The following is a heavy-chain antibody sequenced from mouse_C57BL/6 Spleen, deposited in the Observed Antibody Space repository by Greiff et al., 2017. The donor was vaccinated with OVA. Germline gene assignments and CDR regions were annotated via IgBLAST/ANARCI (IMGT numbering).Heavy chain of an antibody. Sequence: VQLQQSGAELVRPGASVTLSCKASGYTFTDYEMHWVKQTPVHGLEWIGAIDPETGGTAYNQKFKGKAILTADKSSSTAYMELRSLTSEDSAVYYCTRMDYSNYVIDYWGQGTTLTVSS. CDR2: IDPETGGT. CDR3: TRMDYSNYVIDY. J-gene: IGHJ2*01. CDR1: GYTFTDYE. D-gene: IGHD2-5*01. V-gene: IGHV1-15*01.